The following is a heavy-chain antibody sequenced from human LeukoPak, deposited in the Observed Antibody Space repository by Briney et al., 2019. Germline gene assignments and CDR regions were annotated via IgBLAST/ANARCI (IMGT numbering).Heavy chain of an antibody. CDR2: ISGSGGST. CDR1: GFTFSSYA. D-gene: IGHD3-9*01. V-gene: IGHV3-23*01. J-gene: IGHJ6*02. Sequence: PGGSLRLSCAASGFTFSSYAMSWVRQAPGKGLEWVSAISGSGGSTYYADSVKGRFTISRDNSKNTLYLQMNSLRAEDTAVYYCARERRVYDILTGYYSHGMDVWGQGTTVTVSS. CDR3: ARERRVYDILTGYYSHGMDV.